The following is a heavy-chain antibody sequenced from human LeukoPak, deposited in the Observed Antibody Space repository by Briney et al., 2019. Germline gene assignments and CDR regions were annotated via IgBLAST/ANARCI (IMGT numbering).Heavy chain of an antibody. CDR3: ASVGYYYYYMDV. Sequence: KPSETLSLTCTVSGGSISSYYWSWIRQPPGKGLEWIGYIYYSGSTNYNPSLKSRVTISVDTSKNQFSLKLSSVTAADTAVYYCASVGYYYYYMDVWGKGTTVTVSS. J-gene: IGHJ6*03. CDR1: GGSISSYY. CDR2: IYYSGST. V-gene: IGHV4-59*01.